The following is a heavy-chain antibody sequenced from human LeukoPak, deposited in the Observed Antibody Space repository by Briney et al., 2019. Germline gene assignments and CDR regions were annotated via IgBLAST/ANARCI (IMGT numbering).Heavy chain of an antibody. CDR2: IKQDGSET. CDR1: GFTFSFYW. Sequence: GGSLGLSCAASGFTFSFYWMSWVRQAPGKGLEWVANIKQDGSETYYVDSVKGRFTISRDNAQNSMYLQMNSLRAEDTAVYYCASEYSGYGFDYWGQGTLVTVSS. CDR3: ASEYSGYGFDY. J-gene: IGHJ4*02. D-gene: IGHD5-12*01. V-gene: IGHV3-7*05.